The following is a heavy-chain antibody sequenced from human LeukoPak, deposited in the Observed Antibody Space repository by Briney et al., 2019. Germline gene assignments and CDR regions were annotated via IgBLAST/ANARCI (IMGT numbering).Heavy chain of an antibody. Sequence: GGSLRLSCAAAGFTFSTYAMSWVRQAPGKGLEWVSLISASGGNTYYADSVKGRFTISRDNSKNTLYLQMDSLRAEDTAMYYCAKDLPGEMASQFDYWGQGTLVTVSS. J-gene: IGHJ4*02. CDR3: AKDLPGEMASQFDY. CDR2: ISASGGNT. CDR1: GFTFSTYA. D-gene: IGHD5-24*01. V-gene: IGHV3-23*01.